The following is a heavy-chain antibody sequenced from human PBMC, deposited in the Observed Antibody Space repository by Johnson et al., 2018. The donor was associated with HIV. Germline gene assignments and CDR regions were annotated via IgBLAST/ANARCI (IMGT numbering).Heavy chain of an antibody. Sequence: QVQLVESGGGVVQPGRSLRLSCAASGFTFSSYAMHWVRQAPGKGLEWVAVISYHGSNKYYADSVKGRFTISRDNSKNTMYLQMNSLRADDTAVYYGARSRNYACDIWGQGTMVTVSS. V-gene: IGHV3-30*04. CDR3: ARSRNYACDI. CDR1: GFTFSSYA. J-gene: IGHJ3*02. CDR2: ISYHGSNK.